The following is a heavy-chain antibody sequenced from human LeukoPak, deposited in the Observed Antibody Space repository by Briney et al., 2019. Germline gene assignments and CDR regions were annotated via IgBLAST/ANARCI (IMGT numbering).Heavy chain of an antibody. D-gene: IGHD1-26*01. Sequence: GASVEVSCKASGGTLSSYPISWIRQAPGQGLELMGRIIPFVGLTNYAPRFQGRVTITADKDTTTAYMELSGLTSEDTAVYYCARPRSTESGSYNWFDPWGQGTLVTVSS. J-gene: IGHJ5*02. CDR2: IIPFVGLT. CDR3: ARPRSTESGSYNWFDP. V-gene: IGHV1-69*02. CDR1: GGTLSSYP.